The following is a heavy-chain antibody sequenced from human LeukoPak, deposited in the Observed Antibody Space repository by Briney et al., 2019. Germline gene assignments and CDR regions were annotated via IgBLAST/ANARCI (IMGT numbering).Heavy chain of an antibody. CDR3: AAGGVYDLLDY. J-gene: IGHJ4*02. CDR2: FDPEDGEA. V-gene: IGHV1-24*01. D-gene: IGHD2-8*01. CDR1: GYTLTELS. Sequence: ASVKVSCKVSGYTLTELSMHWVRQAPGKGLEWMGGFDPEDGEAIYAQKFHGRVTMTEDTSTDITYMELNSLKSEDTAVYYCAAGGVYDLLDYWGQGTLVTVSS.